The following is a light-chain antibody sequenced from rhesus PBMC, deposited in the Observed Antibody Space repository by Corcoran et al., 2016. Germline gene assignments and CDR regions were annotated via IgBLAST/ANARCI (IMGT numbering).Light chain of an antibody. V-gene: IGKV3S9*01. CDR1: QSVSSY. Sequence: EIVMTQSPATLSLSPGERATLSCRASQSVSSYVAWYQQKPEQAPRLLIDGASSRATGIPDRFRGSGSGTDFTLIISSLEPEDVGVYYCQQYNNWNSFGQGTKVEIK. CDR3: QQYNNWNS. CDR2: GAS. J-gene: IGKJ2*01.